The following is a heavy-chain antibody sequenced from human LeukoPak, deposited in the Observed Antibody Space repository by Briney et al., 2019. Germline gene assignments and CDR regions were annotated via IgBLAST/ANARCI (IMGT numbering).Heavy chain of an antibody. Sequence: GESLKISCKGSGYSFTSYWIGWVRQMPGKGLEWMGIIYPGDSDTRYSPSFQGQVTISADKSISTAYLQWSSLKASDTAMYYCARHIMTTVTTFDAFDIWGQGTMVTVSS. CDR3: ARHIMTTVTTFDAFDI. CDR1: GYSFTSYW. D-gene: IGHD4-17*01. V-gene: IGHV5-51*01. CDR2: IYPGDSDT. J-gene: IGHJ3*02.